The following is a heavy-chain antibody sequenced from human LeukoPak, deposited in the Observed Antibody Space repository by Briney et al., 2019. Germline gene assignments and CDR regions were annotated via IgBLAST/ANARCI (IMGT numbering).Heavy chain of an antibody. J-gene: IGHJ6*02. CDR2: IIPIFGTA. CDR1: GGTFSSYA. V-gene: IGHV1-69*01. Sequence: SVKVSCKASGGTFSSYAISWVRQAPGQGLEWMGGIIPIFGTANYAQKFQGRVTITADESTSTAYTELSSLRSEDTAVYYCARVNQGHYYYGMDVWGQGTTVTVSS. CDR3: ARVNQGHYYYGMDV.